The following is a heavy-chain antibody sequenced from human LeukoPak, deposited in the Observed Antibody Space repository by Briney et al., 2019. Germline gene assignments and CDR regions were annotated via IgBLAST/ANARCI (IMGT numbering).Heavy chain of an antibody. Sequence: SQTLSLTCTVSGGSISSGSYYWSWIRQPAGKGLEWIGRIYTSGSTNYNPSLKSRVTISVDTSKNQFSLKLSSVTAADTAVYYCARGDFLDYWGQGTLVTVSS. CDR2: IYTSGST. D-gene: IGHD2-21*02. V-gene: IGHV4-61*02. J-gene: IGHJ4*02. CDR1: GGSISSGSYY. CDR3: ARGDFLDY.